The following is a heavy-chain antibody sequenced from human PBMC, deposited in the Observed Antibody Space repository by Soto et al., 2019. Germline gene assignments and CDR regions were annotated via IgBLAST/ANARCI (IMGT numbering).Heavy chain of an antibody. CDR2: IIPFFGTA. CDR1: GGTFSSYA. Sequence: QVQLVQSGAEVKKPGSSVKVSCKASGGTFSSYAISWVRQAPGQGLEWMGGIIPFFGTANYAQKFQGRVTITADESTSTAYMELSSLRSEDTAVYYCARRPITIFGVVDYYYGMDVWGQGTTVTVSS. CDR3: ARRPITIFGVVDYYYGMDV. J-gene: IGHJ6*02. D-gene: IGHD3-3*01. V-gene: IGHV1-69*01.